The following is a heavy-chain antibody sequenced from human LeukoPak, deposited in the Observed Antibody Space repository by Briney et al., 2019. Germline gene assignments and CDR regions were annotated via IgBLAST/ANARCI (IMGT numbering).Heavy chain of an antibody. V-gene: IGHV1-18*01. CDR2: ISAYNGNT. Sequence: GASVKVSFRASGYTFTSYGISWVRQAPGQGLEWMGWISAYNGNTNYAQKLQGRVTMTTDTSTSTAYMELRSLRSDDTAVYYCARVVVVPAVMPGYYFDYWGQGTLVTVSS. CDR3: ARVVVVPAVMPGYYFDY. D-gene: IGHD2-2*01. J-gene: IGHJ4*02. CDR1: GYTFTSYG.